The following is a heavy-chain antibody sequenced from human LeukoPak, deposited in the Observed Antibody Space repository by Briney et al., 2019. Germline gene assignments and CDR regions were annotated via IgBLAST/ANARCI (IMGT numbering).Heavy chain of an antibody. CDR1: GFTFTRSA. CDR2: IVVGSGST. J-gene: IGHJ4*02. CDR3: AADNDYSVQQWLPRGAY. V-gene: IGHV1-58*02. Sequence: ASVKVSCKTSGFTFTRSAMRWVRQARGQRLEWIGWIVVGSGSTDYAQKFQERVTITRDMSTSTAYMELSSLTSEDTAVYYCAADNDYSVQQWLPRGAYWGQGTLVTVSS. D-gene: IGHD4-11*01.